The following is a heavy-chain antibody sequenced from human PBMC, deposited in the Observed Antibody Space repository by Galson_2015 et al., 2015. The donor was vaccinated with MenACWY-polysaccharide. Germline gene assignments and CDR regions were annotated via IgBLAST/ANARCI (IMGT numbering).Heavy chain of an antibody. V-gene: IGHV3-7*01. Sequence: SLRLSCAASGFMLSNSWMAWVRQAPGKGLEWVGNIKYDGSVKYYVDSVKGRFTISRDNAENSVYLQMNSLRAEDTAVYYCARDPEWGANDYWGQGTLVTVSS. CDR2: IKYDGSVK. CDR1: GFMLSNSW. D-gene: IGHD1-26*01. CDR3: ARDPEWGANDY. J-gene: IGHJ4*02.